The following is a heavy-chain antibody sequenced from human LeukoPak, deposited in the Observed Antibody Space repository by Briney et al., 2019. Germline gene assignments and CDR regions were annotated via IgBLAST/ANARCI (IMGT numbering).Heavy chain of an antibody. CDR1: GFTFSHYA. V-gene: IGHV3-30*18. Sequence: PGGSLRLSCAAFGFTFSHYAMHWVRQAPGKGLDWVAVISYDGTNKYYADSVKGRFTISRDNSKNTLSLQMNSLRAEDTAVYYCAKGGYYASSGSYAFDIWGQGTVVTVSS. D-gene: IGHD3-22*01. CDR2: ISYDGTNK. J-gene: IGHJ3*02. CDR3: AKGGYYASSGSYAFDI.